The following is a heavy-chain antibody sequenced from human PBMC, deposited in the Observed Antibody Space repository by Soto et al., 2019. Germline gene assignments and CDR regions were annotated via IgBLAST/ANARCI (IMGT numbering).Heavy chain of an antibody. D-gene: IGHD1-1*01. CDR3: ARENAGPTIDY. CDR1: GGSISSYY. J-gene: IGHJ4*02. Sequence: PSETLSLTCTVSGGSISSYYWSWIRQPPGKGLERIGYIYYSGSTNYNPSLKSRVTISVDTSKNQFSLKLSSVTAADTAVYYCARENAGPTIDYWGQGTLVTVSS. V-gene: IGHV4-59*01. CDR2: IYYSGST.